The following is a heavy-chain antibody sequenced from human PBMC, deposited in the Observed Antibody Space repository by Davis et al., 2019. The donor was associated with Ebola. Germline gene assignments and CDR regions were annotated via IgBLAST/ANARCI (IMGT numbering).Heavy chain of an antibody. CDR3: AGGSYRNDAFDI. V-gene: IGHV4-34*08. CDR2: INHSGST. CDR1: GFTFSSYA. D-gene: IGHD1-26*01. Sequence: ESLKISCAASGFTFSSYAMSWIRQPPGKGLEWIGEINHSGSTNYNPSLKSRVTISVDTSKDQFSLKLSSVTAADTAVYYCAGGSYRNDAFDIWGQGTMVTVSS. J-gene: IGHJ3*02.